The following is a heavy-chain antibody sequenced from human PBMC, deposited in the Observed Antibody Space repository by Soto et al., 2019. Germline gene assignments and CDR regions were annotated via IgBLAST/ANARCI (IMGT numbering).Heavy chain of an antibody. J-gene: IGHJ4*02. CDR2: ISSKAYGATT. D-gene: IGHD1-26*01. CDR1: GFTFRDHA. V-gene: IGHV3-49*04. CDR3: TRGQAGGSDSEC. Sequence: GGSLRLSCTASGFTFRDHAMTWVRQAPGIGLESVGFISSKAYGATTEYAASVKGRLTISRDDSKAIAYLQMNSLKTEDTAVYFCTRGQAGGSDSECWGQVALVTVSS.